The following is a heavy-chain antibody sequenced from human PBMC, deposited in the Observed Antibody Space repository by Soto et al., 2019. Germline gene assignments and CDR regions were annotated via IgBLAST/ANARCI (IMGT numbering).Heavy chain of an antibody. J-gene: IGHJ4*02. Sequence: ASVKVSFKASGYTFIGYGISWVRQAPGQGLEWMGWISAYNGNTNYPQKLQGRVTMTTDTSTSTAYMELRSLRSDDTAVYYCARDRDLGYCSGGSCHSTEFDYWGQGTLVTVSS. CDR2: ISAYNGNT. CDR1: GYTFIGYG. D-gene: IGHD2-15*01. CDR3: ARDRDLGYCSGGSCHSTEFDY. V-gene: IGHV1-18*01.